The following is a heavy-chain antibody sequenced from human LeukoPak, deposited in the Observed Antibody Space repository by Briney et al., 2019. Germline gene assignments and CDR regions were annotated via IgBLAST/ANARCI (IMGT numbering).Heavy chain of an antibody. CDR2: IIPIFGTA. D-gene: IGHD3-22*01. Sequence: GASVKVSCKASGYTFTSYYMHWVRQAPGQGLEWMGGIIPIFGTANYAQKFQGRVTITTDESTSTAYMELSSLRSEDTAVYYCARGVYYYDSSGYSLDAFDIWGQGTMVTVSS. V-gene: IGHV1-69*05. CDR3: ARGVYYYDSSGYSLDAFDI. CDR1: GYTFTSYY. J-gene: IGHJ3*02.